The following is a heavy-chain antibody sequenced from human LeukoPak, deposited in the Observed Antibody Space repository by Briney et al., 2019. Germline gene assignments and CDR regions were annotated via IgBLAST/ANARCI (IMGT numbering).Heavy chain of an antibody. CDR3: ARKPTTSDAFDM. CDR2: IYHSGST. D-gene: IGHD1-26*01. J-gene: IGHJ3*02. V-gene: IGHV4-4*02. Sequence: SETLSLACAVSNGSISTGIWWSWVRHLPGKGLEWIGEIYHSGSTNYNPSLTSRATISVDKSKGQFSLKVTSVTAADTAIYYCARKPTTSDAFDMWGQGTMVTVSS. CDR1: NGSISTGIW.